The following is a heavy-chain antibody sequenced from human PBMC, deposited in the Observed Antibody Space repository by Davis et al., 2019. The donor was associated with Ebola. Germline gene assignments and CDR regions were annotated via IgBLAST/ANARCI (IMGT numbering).Heavy chain of an antibody. J-gene: IGHJ5*02. D-gene: IGHD2-15*01. CDR2: IYYSGST. V-gene: IGHV4-59*04. CDR1: GGSISSYY. CDR3: ASALGYCSGGSCSHFDP. Sequence: GSLRLSCTVSGGSISSYYWSWIRQPPGKGLEWIGYIYYSGSTYYNPSLKSRVTISVDTSKNQFSLKLSSVTAADTAVYYCASALGYCSGGSCSHFDPWGQGTLVTVSS.